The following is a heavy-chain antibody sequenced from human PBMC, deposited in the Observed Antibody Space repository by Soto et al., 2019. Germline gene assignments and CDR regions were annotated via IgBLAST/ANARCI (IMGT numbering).Heavy chain of an antibody. V-gene: IGHV1-8*01. CDR3: ARGDYAFCQH. Sequence: ASVKVCCKASGYGFASCDICWVRQATGQGLEWMGWMNPNSGNTGYAQKFQGRVTMTRNTSISTAYMELSSLRSEDTAVYYCARGDYAFCQHRGQRTLVTVSS. CDR1: GYGFASCD. J-gene: IGHJ1*01. CDR2: MNPNSGNT. D-gene: IGHD3-3*01.